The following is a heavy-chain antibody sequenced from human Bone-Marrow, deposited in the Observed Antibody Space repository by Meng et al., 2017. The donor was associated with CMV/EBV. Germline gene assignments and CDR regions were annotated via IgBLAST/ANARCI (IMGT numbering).Heavy chain of an antibody. CDR3: ARTLAALGPYGRDV. CDR1: GFTFSCYS. CDR2: ISSSSSYI. J-gene: IGHJ6*02. V-gene: IGHV3-21*01. D-gene: IGHD6-13*01. Sequence: GESLKISCAASGFTFSCYSMNWVRQAPGKGLEWVSSISSSSSYIYYADSVKGRFTISRDNAKNSLYLQMNSLRAEDTAVYYCARTLAALGPYGRDVWGQGTTVTVSS.